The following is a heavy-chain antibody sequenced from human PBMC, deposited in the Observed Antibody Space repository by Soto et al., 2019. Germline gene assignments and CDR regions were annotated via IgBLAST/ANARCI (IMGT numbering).Heavy chain of an antibody. CDR2: ISDSGGST. V-gene: IGHV3-23*01. CDR3: AIGQVIAARSYYYYGMDV. Sequence: GGSLRLSCAASGLTYSSYAMSWVRQAPGKGLEWVSAISDSGGSTYYADSVKGRFTISRDNSKNTLALQMNSLRADDTAVYYCAIGQVIAARSYYYYGMDVWGQGTTVTVSS. J-gene: IGHJ6*02. CDR1: GLTYSSYA. D-gene: IGHD6-6*01.